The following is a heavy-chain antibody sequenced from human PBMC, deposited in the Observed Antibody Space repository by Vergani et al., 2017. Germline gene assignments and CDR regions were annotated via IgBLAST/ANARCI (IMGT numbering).Heavy chain of an antibody. D-gene: IGHD2-15*01. Sequence: QVQLVQSGAEVKKPGSSVKVSCKASGGTFSSYAISWVRQAPGQGLEWMGRIIPIFGTANYAQKFQGRVTITADESMSTAYMELSSLRSEDTAVYYCARLAGRYCSGGSCYHDAFDIWGQGTMVTVSS. CDR3: ARLAGRYCSGGSCYHDAFDI. J-gene: IGHJ3*02. V-gene: IGHV1-69*13. CDR2: IIPIFGTA. CDR1: GGTFSSYA.